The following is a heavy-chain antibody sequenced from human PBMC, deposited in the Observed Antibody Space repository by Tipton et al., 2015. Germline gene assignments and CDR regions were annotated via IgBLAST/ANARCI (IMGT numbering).Heavy chain of an antibody. D-gene: IGHD1-1*01. J-gene: IGHJ6*02. Sequence: SLRLSCAASGFTFRSYSMNWVRQVPGKGLEWVSYISGSSSTIYYADSVKGRFTISRDNVENSLYLQINSLRDEDTAVYYCARGTTTTLLYYYYYGMDVWGQGTTVTVS. CDR1: GFTFRSYS. CDR3: ARGTTTTLLYYYYYGMDV. CDR2: ISGSSSTI. V-gene: IGHV3-48*02.